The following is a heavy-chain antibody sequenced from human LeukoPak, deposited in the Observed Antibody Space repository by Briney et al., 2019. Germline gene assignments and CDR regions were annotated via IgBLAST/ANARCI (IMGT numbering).Heavy chain of an antibody. CDR1: GGSISSGGYY. V-gene: IGHV4-31*03. CDR2: IYYSGST. CDR3: ARVDIVATSFDY. J-gene: IGHJ4*02. Sequence: PQTLSLTCTVSGGSISSGGYYWGWIRQHPGKGLEWIGYIYYSGSTYYNPSLKSRVTISVDTSKNQFSLKLSSVTAADTAVYYCARVDIVATSFDYWGQGTLVTVSS. D-gene: IGHD5-12*01.